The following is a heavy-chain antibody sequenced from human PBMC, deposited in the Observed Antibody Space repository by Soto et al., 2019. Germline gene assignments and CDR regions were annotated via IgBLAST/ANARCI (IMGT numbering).Heavy chain of an antibody. CDR1: GGSIGSGGYY. CDR2: IHYSGNT. CDR3: ATNHDDISGRTPLLFDS. D-gene: IGHD3-22*01. Sequence: QVQLQESGPGLVKPSQNLSLTCTVSGGSIGSGGYYWDWIRQHPGKGPEWIGYIHYSGNTYYNPSLKSRLTLSLDTSKNQSSLHLSSVTAADTAVYYCATNHDDISGRTPLLFDSWGQGTLVTVSS. J-gene: IGHJ4*02. V-gene: IGHV4-31*03.